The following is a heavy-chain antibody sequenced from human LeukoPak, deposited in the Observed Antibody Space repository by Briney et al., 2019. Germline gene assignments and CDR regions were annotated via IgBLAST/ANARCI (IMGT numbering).Heavy chain of an antibody. CDR1: GYTFTSYD. J-gene: IGHJ3*02. D-gene: IGHD2-15*01. Sequence: GASVKVSCKASGYTFTSYDINWVRQATGQGLEWMGWMNPNSGNTGYAQKFQGRVTMTRNTSISTAYMELSSLRSEDTAVYYCARGLRISRYCSGGSCYEYAFDIWGQGTMVTVSS. CDR2: MNPNSGNT. V-gene: IGHV1-8*01. CDR3: ARGLRISRYCSGGSCYEYAFDI.